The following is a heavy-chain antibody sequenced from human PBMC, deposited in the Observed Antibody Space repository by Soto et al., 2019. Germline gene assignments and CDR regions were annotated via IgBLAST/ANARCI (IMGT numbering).Heavy chain of an antibody. CDR2: IYPGDSDT. Sequence: GASLKISCKGSGYSFTSYWIGWVRQMPGKGLEWMGIIYPGDSDTRYSPSFQGQVTISADKSISTAYLQWSSLKASDTAMYYCARRGGYSSSSGGEDYYYYGMDVWGQGTTVTVSS. V-gene: IGHV5-51*01. CDR3: ARRGGYSSSSGGEDYYYYGMDV. CDR1: GYSFTSYW. J-gene: IGHJ6*02. D-gene: IGHD6-6*01.